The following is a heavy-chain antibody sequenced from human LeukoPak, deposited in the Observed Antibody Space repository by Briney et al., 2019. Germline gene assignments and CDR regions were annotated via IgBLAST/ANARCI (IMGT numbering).Heavy chain of an antibody. CDR3: AKAGLLPDAFDI. CDR1: GFTFDDYA. V-gene: IGHV3-9*01. J-gene: IGHJ3*02. D-gene: IGHD3-22*01. Sequence: PGRSLRLSCAASGFTFDDYAMHWVRQAPGKGLEWVSGISWNSGSIGYADSEKGRFTISRDNAKNSLYLQMNSLRAEDTALYYCAKAGLLPDAFDIWGQGTMVTVSS. CDR2: ISWNSGSI.